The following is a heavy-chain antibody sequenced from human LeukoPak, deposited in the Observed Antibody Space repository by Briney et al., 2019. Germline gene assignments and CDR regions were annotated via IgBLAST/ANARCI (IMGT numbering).Heavy chain of an antibody. J-gene: IGHJ4*02. D-gene: IGHD3-10*01. Sequence: GGCLSLFCAASVFLLQSRAIRCASQAWGRGLVCVSADSGSGSTSYYAESARRRFPVYRDIYKNTLYLQVTSLISVDTGVYYCARDKRGYYQTIDYWGQGILVTVSS. CDR3: ARDKRGYYQTIDY. CDR1: VFLLQSRA. CDR2: DSGSGSTS. V-gene: IGHV3-23*01.